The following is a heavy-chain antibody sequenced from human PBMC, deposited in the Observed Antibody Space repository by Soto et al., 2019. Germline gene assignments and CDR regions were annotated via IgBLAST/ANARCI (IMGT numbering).Heavy chain of an antibody. D-gene: IGHD5-12*01. CDR2: ISYDGRNK. CDR1: GFIFSTYG. CDR3: PKDTATAITSYYFYGMDV. Sequence: QMQLVESGGGVVQPGRSLRVSCEASGFIFSTYGMHWVRQAPGKGLEWVAVISYDGRNKYYADSVRGRFTISRDNSKNTVHLQMNSMRGEDTAVYYCPKDTATAITSYYFYGMDVWGQGTTVTVSS. J-gene: IGHJ6*02. V-gene: IGHV3-30*18.